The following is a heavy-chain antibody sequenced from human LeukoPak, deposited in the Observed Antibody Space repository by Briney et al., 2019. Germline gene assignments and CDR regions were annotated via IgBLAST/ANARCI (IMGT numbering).Heavy chain of an antibody. J-gene: IGHJ4*02. CDR2: ISSSRSYI. CDR1: GFTFSSYS. CDR3: ARRVTMVRGVDY. Sequence: PGGSLRLSCAASGFTFSSYSMNWVRQAPGKGLEWVSSISSSRSYIYYADSVKGRFTISRENAKNSLYLQTNSLRAEDTAVYYCARRVTMVRGVDYWGQGTLVTVSS. D-gene: IGHD3-10*01. V-gene: IGHV3-21*01.